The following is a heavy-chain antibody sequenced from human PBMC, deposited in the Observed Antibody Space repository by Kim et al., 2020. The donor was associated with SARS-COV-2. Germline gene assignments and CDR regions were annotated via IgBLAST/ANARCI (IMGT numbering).Heavy chain of an antibody. V-gene: IGHV3-74*01. Sequence: GGSLRLSCAASGFSFSEWWMDWVRQAPGKGPEWVARIDNDGTTTLYADSVKGRFTISRDNSKKTLYLQMTGLRADDTGVYYCTRGPFWGQGTLGTVSS. CDR3: TRGPF. CDR1: GFSFSEWW. CDR2: IDNDGTTT. J-gene: IGHJ4*02.